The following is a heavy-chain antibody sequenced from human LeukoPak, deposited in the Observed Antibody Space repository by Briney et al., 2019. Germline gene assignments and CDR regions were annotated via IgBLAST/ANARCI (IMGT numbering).Heavy chain of an antibody. J-gene: IGHJ3*02. CDR2: ISYDGSNK. CDR3: AREGSPDAFDI. Sequence: GGSLRLSCAASGFTFSSYAMHWVRQAPGKGLEWVAVISYDGSNKYYADSVKGRFTISRDNSKNTLYLQMNSLRAEDTAVYHCAREGSPDAFDIWGQGTMVTVSS. D-gene: IGHD1-26*01. V-gene: IGHV3-30-3*01. CDR1: GFTFSSYA.